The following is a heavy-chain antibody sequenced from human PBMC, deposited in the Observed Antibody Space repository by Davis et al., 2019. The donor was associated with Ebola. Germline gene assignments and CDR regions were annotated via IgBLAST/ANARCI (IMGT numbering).Heavy chain of an antibody. CDR3: ARPSGGRGY. CDR1: GFTFSSYG. Sequence: GGSLRLSCAASGFTFSSYGMHWVRQAPGKGLEWVAVISYDGSNKYYADSVKGRFTISRDNSKNSLYLQMNSLRAEDTAVYYCARPSGGRGYWGQGTLVTVSS. V-gene: IGHV3-30*03. D-gene: IGHD2-15*01. CDR2: ISYDGSNK. J-gene: IGHJ4*02.